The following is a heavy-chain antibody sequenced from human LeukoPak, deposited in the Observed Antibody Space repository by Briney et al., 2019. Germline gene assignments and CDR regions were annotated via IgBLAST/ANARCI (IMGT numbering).Heavy chain of an antibody. CDR2: IYYSGST. D-gene: IGHD5-24*01. V-gene: IGHV4-59*01. J-gene: IGHJ4*02. CDR3: ARGRDGYNYGHFDY. Sequence: PSETLSLTCTVSGGSISSYYWSWIRQPPGKGLEWIGYIYYSGSTNYNPSLKSRVTISVDTSKNQFSLKLSSVTAADTAVYYCARGRDGYNYGHFDYWGQGTLVTVSS. CDR1: GGSISSYY.